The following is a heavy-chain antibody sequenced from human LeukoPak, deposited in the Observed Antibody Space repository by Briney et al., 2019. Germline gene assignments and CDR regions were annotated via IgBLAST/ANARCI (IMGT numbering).Heavy chain of an antibody. D-gene: IGHD2-8*02. Sequence: PGGSLRLSCAASGFTFSSYGMHWVRQAPGKGLEWVAFIRYDGSNKHYADSVKGRFTISRDNARNSLYLQMNSLRAEDTAVYYCARLFGGVTTFDYWGQGALVTVSS. CDR3: ARLFGGVTTFDY. V-gene: IGHV3-30*02. CDR1: GFTFSSYG. J-gene: IGHJ4*02. CDR2: IRYDGSNK.